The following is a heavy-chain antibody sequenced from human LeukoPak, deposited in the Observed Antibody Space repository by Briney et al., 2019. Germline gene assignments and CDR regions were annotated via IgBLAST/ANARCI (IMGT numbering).Heavy chain of an antibody. D-gene: IGHD5-12*01. V-gene: IGHV3-66*01. CDR1: GFTVSNNY. J-gene: IGHJ6*02. CDR3: VGSLGYISDSYYYGMDV. CDR2: IYFAGSA. Sequence: PGGSLRLSCAASGFTVSNNYMTWVRQAPGKGLEWVSVIYFAGSAYYADSVKGRFTISRDDSKNTVYLQMDILSADDTSVYYCVGSLGYISDSYYYGMDVWGQGTTVIVSS.